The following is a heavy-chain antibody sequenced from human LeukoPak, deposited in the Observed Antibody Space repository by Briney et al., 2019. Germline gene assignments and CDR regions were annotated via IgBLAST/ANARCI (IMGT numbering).Heavy chain of an antibody. CDR2: ISGSGDNT. J-gene: IGHJ4*02. Sequence: GGSLRLSCAASGFTFSSYTMSWVRQAPGKGLEWVSTISGSGDNTYYAGSVKGRFTISRDNSKNTLYLQMNSLRAEDTAVYYCAKDGNGRDGYNRPYYFDYWGQGTLVSVSS. CDR3: AKDGNGRDGYNRPYYFDY. CDR1: GFTFSSYT. D-gene: IGHD5-24*01. V-gene: IGHV3-23*01.